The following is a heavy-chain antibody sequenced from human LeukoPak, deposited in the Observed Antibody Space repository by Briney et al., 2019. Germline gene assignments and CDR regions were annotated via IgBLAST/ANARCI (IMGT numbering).Heavy chain of an antibody. CDR2: IKHDGSEK. V-gene: IGHV3-7*01. CDR1: GFTFSIYW. D-gene: IGHD3-16*01. J-gene: IGHJ3*02. CDR3: ARGGGSGRWGSAFDM. Sequence: PGGSLRLSCATSGFTFSIYWMNWVRQAPGKGLEWVANIKHDGSEKYYVDSVKGRFTISRDNAKNSLYLQMNSLRAEDTAVYYCARGGGSGRWGSAFDMWGQGTMVTVSP.